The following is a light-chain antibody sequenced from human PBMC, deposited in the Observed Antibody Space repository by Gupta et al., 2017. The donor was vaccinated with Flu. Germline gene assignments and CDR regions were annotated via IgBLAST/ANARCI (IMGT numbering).Light chain of an antibody. J-gene: IGLJ2*01. CDR3: TSNTRSGTLVVL. CDR2: AVS. V-gene: IGLV2-14*01. CDR1: SSDVGGYDY. Sequence: QSALTQPASVSGSPGQSITISCTGTSSDVGGYDYVSWYQQHPGKAPKLLIYAVSNRPSGVSHRFSGSKSGNTASLTISGLHGEDEADYYCTSNTRSGTLVVLFGGGTKLTVL.